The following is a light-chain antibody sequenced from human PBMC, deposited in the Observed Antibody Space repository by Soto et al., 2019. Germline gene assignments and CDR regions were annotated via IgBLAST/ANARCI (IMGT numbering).Light chain of an antibody. J-gene: IGKJ2*01. CDR1: QSVSSDF. CDR3: QQYGDSPLYS. Sequence: EIVLTQSPGTLSLSPGERATLSCRAGQSVSSDFLAWYQQKSGQAPRLVIYNASRRAAGIPDRFSGSGSGTDFTLTISRLEPEDFAVYLCQQYGDSPLYSCGQGTKLEIK. V-gene: IGKV3-20*01. CDR2: NAS.